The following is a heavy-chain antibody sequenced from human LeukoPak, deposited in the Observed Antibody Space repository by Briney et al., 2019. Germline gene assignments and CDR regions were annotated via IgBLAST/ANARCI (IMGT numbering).Heavy chain of an antibody. J-gene: IGHJ5*01. D-gene: IGHD3-22*01. V-gene: IGHV3-30*04. CDR1: GFTFSSYA. CDR2: ILYDGAMK. Sequence: SGGSLRLSCAASGFTFSSYAMHWVRQAPGKGLEWVSVILYDGAMKYYADSVKGRFTISRDTSQNTLYLQMKILRAEDTAVYYCARDQEDYDWRGYFKRFGPWGQGTLVTVS. CDR3: ARDQEDYDWRGYFKRFGP.